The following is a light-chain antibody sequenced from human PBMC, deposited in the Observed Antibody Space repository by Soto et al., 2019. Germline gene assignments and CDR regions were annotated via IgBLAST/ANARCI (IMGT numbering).Light chain of an antibody. V-gene: IGKV3-15*01. CDR1: QSVSNN. Sequence: EIVMTQSPATLSVSPGERATLSCRASQSVSNNLAWYQQKTGQAPRLLIYGASTRATGIPARFSGSGSVTEFTLTISSLQSEDFAVYYCQQYSDWWTFGQGTKVENK. CDR2: GAS. J-gene: IGKJ1*01. CDR3: QQYSDWWT.